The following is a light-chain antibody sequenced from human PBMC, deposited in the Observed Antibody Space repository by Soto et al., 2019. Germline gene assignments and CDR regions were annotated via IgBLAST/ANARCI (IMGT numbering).Light chain of an antibody. CDR3: AAWDDSLSGSYV. CDR1: SSNIESNY. J-gene: IGLJ1*01. Sequence: QSVLTQPPSASGTPGQRVTISCSGSSSNIESNYVYWYQQLPGTAPKLLIYRNNQRPSGVPDRFSGSKSGTSASLAISGLRSEDEADYYCAAWDDSLSGSYVFGTGTKLTVL. CDR2: RNN. V-gene: IGLV1-47*01.